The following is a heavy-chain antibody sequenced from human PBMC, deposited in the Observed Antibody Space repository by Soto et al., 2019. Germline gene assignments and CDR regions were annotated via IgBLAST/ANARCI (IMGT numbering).Heavy chain of an antibody. CDR3: ARMPPPIAY. CDR2: IYSGGST. V-gene: IGHV3-53*01. J-gene: IGHJ4*02. Sequence: GGSLRLACAASGFTVSSNYMSWVRQAPGKGLEWVSVIYSGGSTYYADSVKGRFTISRDNAKNSLYLQMNSLRAEDTAVYYCARMPPPIAYWGQGTLVTVSS. D-gene: IGHD2-2*01. CDR1: GFTVSSNY.